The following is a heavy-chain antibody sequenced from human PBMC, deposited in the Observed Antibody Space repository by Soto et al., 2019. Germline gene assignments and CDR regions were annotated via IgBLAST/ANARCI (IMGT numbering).Heavy chain of an antibody. D-gene: IGHD3-3*01. J-gene: IGHJ5*02. CDR1: GGSISSSSYY. Sequence: TLSLTCTVSGGSISSSSYYWGWIRQPPGKGLEWIGSIYYSGSTYYNPSLKSRVTISVDTSKNQFSLKLSSVTAADTAVYYCARPQGDFWSGYYQPQGGFDPWGQGTLVTVSS. CDR3: ARPQGDFWSGYYQPQGGFDP. V-gene: IGHV4-39*01. CDR2: IYYSGST.